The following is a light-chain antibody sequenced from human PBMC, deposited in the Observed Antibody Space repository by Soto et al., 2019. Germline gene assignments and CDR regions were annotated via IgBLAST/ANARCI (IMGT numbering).Light chain of an antibody. CDR2: DAS. V-gene: IGKV3-11*01. J-gene: IGKJ5*01. CDR1: QSFSSH. Sequence: EIVLTQSPATLSLSPGERATLSCRASQSFSSHLAWYQQKPGQAPRLLIYDASKRATGIPARFSGRGSGTHITLTTSSLEPEDFALYYCQQRSNWPPVITFGQGTRLEIK. CDR3: QQRSNWPPVIT.